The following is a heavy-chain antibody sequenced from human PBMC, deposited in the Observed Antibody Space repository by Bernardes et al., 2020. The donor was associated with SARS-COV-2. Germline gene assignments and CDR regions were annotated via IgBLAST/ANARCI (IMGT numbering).Heavy chain of an antibody. J-gene: IGHJ5*02. CDR1: GFTFSSYW. V-gene: IGHV3-74*03. D-gene: IGHD5-12*01. CDR2: ISGDGANT. Sequence: GGSLRLSCAVSGFTFSSYWMHWVRQAPGKGLVWVSSISGDGANTKYADSLKGRFTISRDNAKNTLYLQMNSLRAEDTAVYFCARAVATTIGTWFDPWGQGTLVTVSS. CDR3: ARAVATTIGTWFDP.